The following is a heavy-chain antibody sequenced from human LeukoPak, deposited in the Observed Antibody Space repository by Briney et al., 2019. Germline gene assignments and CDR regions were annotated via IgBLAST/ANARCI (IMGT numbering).Heavy chain of an antibody. CDR1: GGSISSYY. J-gene: IGHJ4*02. Sequence: SETLSLTCTVSGGSISSYYWSWIRQPPGKGLEWIGYIYYSGSTNYNPSLKSRVTISVDTSKNQFSLKLSSVTAADTAVYYCARNHEYYYDSSGWTPRDWGQGTLVTVSS. D-gene: IGHD3-22*01. CDR3: ARNHEYYYDSSGWTPRD. V-gene: IGHV4-59*08. CDR2: IYYSGST.